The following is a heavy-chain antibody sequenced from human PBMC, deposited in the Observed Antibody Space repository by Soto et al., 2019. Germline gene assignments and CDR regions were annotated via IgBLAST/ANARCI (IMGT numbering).Heavy chain of an antibody. CDR1: GFTFSSYA. CDR2: ISYDGSNK. CDR3: AGCIAVAGWYYFDY. Sequence: QVQLVESGGGVVQPGRSLRLSCAASGFTFSSYAMHWVRQAPGKGLEWVAVISYDGSNKYYADSVKGRFTISRDNSKNTLYLQMNSLRAEDTAVYYCAGCIAVAGWYYFDYWGQGTLVTVSS. J-gene: IGHJ4*02. D-gene: IGHD6-19*01. V-gene: IGHV3-30-3*01.